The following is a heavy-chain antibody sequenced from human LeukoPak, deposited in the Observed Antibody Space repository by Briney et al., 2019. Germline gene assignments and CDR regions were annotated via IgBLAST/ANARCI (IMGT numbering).Heavy chain of an antibody. J-gene: IGHJ5*02. Sequence: PGGSLRLSCAASGFTFSSYAMSWVRQAPGKGLEWVSAISGSGGSTYYADSVKGRFTISRDNSKNTPYLQMNSLRAEDTAVYYCAYAPYLRPVGPWGQGTLVTVSS. V-gene: IGHV3-23*01. CDR3: AYAPYLRPVGP. D-gene: IGHD1-26*01. CDR1: GFTFSSYA. CDR2: ISGSGGST.